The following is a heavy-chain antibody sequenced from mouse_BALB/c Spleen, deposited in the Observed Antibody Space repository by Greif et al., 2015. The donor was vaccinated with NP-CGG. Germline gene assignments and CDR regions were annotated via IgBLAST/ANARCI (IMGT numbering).Heavy chain of an antibody. Sequence: QVQLQQSGAELAKPGASVKMSCKASGYTFTSYWMHWVKQRPGQGLEWIGYINPSTGYTEHNQKFKGKAALTADKSSSTAYMQLSSLTSEDSAVYYCARKGTTVVDYFDYWGQGATLTVSS. V-gene: IGHV1-7*01. CDR2: INPSTGYT. CDR3: ARKGTTVVDYFDY. D-gene: IGHD1-1*01. J-gene: IGHJ2*01. CDR1: GYTFTSYW.